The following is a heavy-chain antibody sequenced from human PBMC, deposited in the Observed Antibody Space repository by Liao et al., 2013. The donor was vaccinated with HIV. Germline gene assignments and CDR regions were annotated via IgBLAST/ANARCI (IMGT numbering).Heavy chain of an antibody. Sequence: QVQLQESGPGLVKPSETLSLTCTVSGGSISSYYWSWIRQPAGKGLEWIGRIYTSGSTNYNPSLKSRVTMSVDTSKNQFSLKLSSVTAADTAVYYCARDFTIFGPTRYYYYMDVWGKGTTVTVSS. J-gene: IGHJ6*03. CDR3: ARDFTIFGPTRYYYYMDV. D-gene: IGHD3-3*01. V-gene: IGHV4-4*07. CDR2: IYTSGST. CDR1: GGSISSYY.